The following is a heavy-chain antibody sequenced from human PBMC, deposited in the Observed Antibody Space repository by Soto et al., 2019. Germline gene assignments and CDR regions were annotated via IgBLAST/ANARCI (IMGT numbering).Heavy chain of an antibody. CDR1: GFTFNYYA. J-gene: IGHJ6*02. Sequence: GGSLRLSCAASGFTFNYYAMNWVRQAPGKGLEWVSGISGSGGSTYYADSVKGRFTISRDNSKNTLYLQMNSLRAEDTAVYYCAKDGRNISPPEMDVWGQGTTVTVSS. V-gene: IGHV3-23*01. CDR2: ISGSGGST. D-gene: IGHD3-16*02. CDR3: AKDGRNISPPEMDV.